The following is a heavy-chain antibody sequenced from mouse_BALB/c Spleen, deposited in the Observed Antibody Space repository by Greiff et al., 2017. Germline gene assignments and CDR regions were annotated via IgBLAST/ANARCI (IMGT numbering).Heavy chain of an antibody. CDR2: ISYSGST. V-gene: IGHV3-2*02. CDR1: GYSITSDYA. D-gene: IGHD1-1*01. CDR3: ARTYYGSSYWYCDV. Sequence: EVKLVESGPGLVKPSQSLSLTCTVTGYSITSDYAWNWIRQFPGNKLEWMGYISYSGSTSYNPSLKSRISITRDTSKNQFFLQLNSVTTEDTATYYCARTYYGSSYWYCDVWGAGTTVTVSS. J-gene: IGHJ1*01.